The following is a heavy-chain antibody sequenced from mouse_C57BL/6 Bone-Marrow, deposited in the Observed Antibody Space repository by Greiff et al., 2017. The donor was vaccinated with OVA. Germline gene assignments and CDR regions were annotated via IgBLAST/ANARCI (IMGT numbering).Heavy chain of an antibody. V-gene: IGHV1-64*01. J-gene: IGHJ4*01. CDR1: GYTFTSYW. CDR3: ARPRRRAMDD. CDR2: IHPNSGST. Sequence: QVQLQQPGAELVKPGASVKLSCKASGYTFTSYWMHWVKQRPGQGLEWIGMIHPNSGSTNYNEKFKAKATLTVDKSSSTAYMQLSSLTSEDSAVYYCARPRRRAMDDWGKGTSVTVSS.